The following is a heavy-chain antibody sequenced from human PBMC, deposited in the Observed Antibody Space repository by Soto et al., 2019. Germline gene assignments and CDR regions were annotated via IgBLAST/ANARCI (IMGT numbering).Heavy chain of an antibody. Sequence: QITLKESGPTLVKPTQTLTLTCTFSEFSLSTSGVGVGWIRQPPGKALEWLALIYWHDDKRYSPSLKSRLTITKDTYKNQVVLTMTNMDPVDTATYYCAHRRGIVATTATDDAFDIWGQGTMVTVSS. J-gene: IGHJ3*02. CDR3: AHRRGIVATTATDDAFDI. CDR2: IYWHDDK. D-gene: IGHD5-12*01. CDR1: EFSLSTSGVG. V-gene: IGHV2-5*01.